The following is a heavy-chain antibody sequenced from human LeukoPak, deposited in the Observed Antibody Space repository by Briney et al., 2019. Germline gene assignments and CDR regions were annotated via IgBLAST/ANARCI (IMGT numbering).Heavy chain of an antibody. CDR3: ATSAGDYRAGHYYYMGV. V-gene: IGHV1-2*02. J-gene: IGHJ6*03. D-gene: IGHD4-11*01. Sequence: ASVKVSCKASGYTFTSYYMHGVRQAPGQGLEWMGWINPNTAGTNYAQKFLGGVTLTWDTSISTAYMELNRLTSDDMAVYYCATSAGDYRAGHYYYMGVWGKGTSVTVSS. CDR1: GYTFTSYY. CDR2: INPNTAGT.